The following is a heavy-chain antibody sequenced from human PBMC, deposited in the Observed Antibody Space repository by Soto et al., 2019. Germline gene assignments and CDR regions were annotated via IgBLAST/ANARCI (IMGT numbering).Heavy chain of an antibody. V-gene: IGHV4-59*01. Sequence: SETLSLTCTVSGGSIISYYWSWILQPPGKGLEWIGYIYYSGSTNYNPSLKSRVTISVDTSKNQFSLKLSSVTAADTAVYYCARGGYDLVFDYWGQGTMVTVS. CDR2: IYYSGST. D-gene: IGHD5-12*01. J-gene: IGHJ4*02. CDR1: GGSIISYY. CDR3: ARGGYDLVFDY.